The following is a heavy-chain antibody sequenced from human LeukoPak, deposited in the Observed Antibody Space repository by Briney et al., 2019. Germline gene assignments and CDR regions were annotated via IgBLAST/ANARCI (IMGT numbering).Heavy chain of an antibody. Sequence: SETLSLTCTVSGGSISSTTSYWGWIRQPPGKGREWIGSIYYSGSTHYNPSLRSRITISVDTSKNQFSLQLRSVTAADTAVYYCARNVSTGYFDYWGQGTLVTVSS. V-gene: IGHV4-39*01. CDR3: ARNVSTGYFDY. CDR2: IYYSGST. J-gene: IGHJ4*02. CDR1: GGSISSTTSY. D-gene: IGHD3-22*01.